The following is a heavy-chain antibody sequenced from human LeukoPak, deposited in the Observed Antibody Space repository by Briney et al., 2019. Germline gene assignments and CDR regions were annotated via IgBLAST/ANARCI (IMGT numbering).Heavy chain of an antibody. Sequence: GGSLRLSCAASGFTFSSFGMHWVRQAPGKGLEWVAFIRYDGSIKSYADSVKGRFTISRDNSNNTLYLQMNSLRAEDTAVYYCAKGLDVAAAGIGGWGQGTLVTVSS. D-gene: IGHD6-13*01. CDR1: GFTFSSFG. J-gene: IGHJ4*02. V-gene: IGHV3-30*02. CDR3: AKGLDVAAAGIGG. CDR2: IRYDGSIK.